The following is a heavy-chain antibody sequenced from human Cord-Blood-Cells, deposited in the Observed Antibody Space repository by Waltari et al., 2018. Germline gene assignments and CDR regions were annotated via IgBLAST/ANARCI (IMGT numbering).Heavy chain of an antibody. D-gene: IGHD7-27*01. V-gene: IGHV1-8*03. CDR1: GYTFTSYD. J-gene: IGHJ4*02. CDR3: ARAGDPPLYYFDY. Sequence: QVQLVQSGAEVKKPGASVKVSCKASGYTFTSYDIYWVRQATGQGLELRGWMNPDSGNTGYAKKFQGRVTITRNTSISTAYMERSSLGSEDTAVYYCARAGDPPLYYFDYWGQGTLVTVSS. CDR2: MNPDSGNT.